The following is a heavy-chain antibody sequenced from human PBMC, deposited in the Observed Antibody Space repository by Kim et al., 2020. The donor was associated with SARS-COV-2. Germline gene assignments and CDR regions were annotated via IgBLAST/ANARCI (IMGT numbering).Heavy chain of an antibody. CDR2: INHSGST. J-gene: IGHJ4*02. CDR3: ARGPVRGKQLRRTPDY. D-gene: IGHD5-18*01. CDR1: GGSFSGYY. Sequence: SETLSLTCAVYGGSFSGYYWSWIRQPPGKGLEWIGEINHSGSTNYNPSLKSRVTISVDTSKNQFSLKLSSVTAADTAVYYCARGPVRGKQLRRTPDYWGQGTLVTVSS. V-gene: IGHV4-34*01.